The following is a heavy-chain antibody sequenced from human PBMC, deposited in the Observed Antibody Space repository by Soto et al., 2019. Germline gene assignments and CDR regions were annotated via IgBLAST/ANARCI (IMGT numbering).Heavy chain of an antibody. J-gene: IGHJ4*02. CDR3: ARGRGTTVTTLHFDY. CDR2: IYYSGST. CDR1: GGSISSYY. Sequence: SETLSLTCTVSGGSISSYYWSWIRQPPGKGLEWIGYIYYSGSTNYNPSLKSRVTISVDTSKNQFSLKLSSVTAADTAVYYCARGRGTTVTTLHFDYWGQGTLVTVSS. D-gene: IGHD4-17*01. V-gene: IGHV4-59*01.